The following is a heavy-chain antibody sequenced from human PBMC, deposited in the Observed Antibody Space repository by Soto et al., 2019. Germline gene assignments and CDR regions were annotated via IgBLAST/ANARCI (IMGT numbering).Heavy chain of an antibody. CDR3: ARETHYYYDSSGYLNWFDP. J-gene: IGHJ5*02. V-gene: IGHV4-31*03. D-gene: IGHD3-22*01. Sequence: SEPLSLTCTVSGGSISSGGYYWSWIRQHPGKGLEWIGYIYYSGSTYYNPSLKSRVTISVDTSKNQFSLKLSSVTAADTAVYYCARETHYYYDSSGYLNWFDPWGQGTLVTVSS. CDR2: IYYSGST. CDR1: GGSISSGGYY.